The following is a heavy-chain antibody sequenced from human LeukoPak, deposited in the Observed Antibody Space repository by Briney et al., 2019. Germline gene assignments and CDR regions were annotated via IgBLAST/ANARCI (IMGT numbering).Heavy chain of an antibody. CDR1: GYTFTTYD. J-gene: IGHJ4*02. CDR3: ARDRQCGY. D-gene: IGHD2-21*01. Sequence: GASVKVSCKASGYTFTTYDINWVRQATGQGLEWMGWISAYNGNTNYAPKLQGRVTMTTDTSTSTAYMELRSLRSDDTAVYYCARDRQCGYWGQGTLVTVSS. V-gene: IGHV1-18*01. CDR2: ISAYNGNT.